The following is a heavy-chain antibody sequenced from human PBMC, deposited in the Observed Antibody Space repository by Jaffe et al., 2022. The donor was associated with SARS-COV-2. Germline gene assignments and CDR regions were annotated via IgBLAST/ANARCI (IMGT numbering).Heavy chain of an antibody. D-gene: IGHD3-10*01. CDR1: GGSISSGDYY. CDR3: ARALLWFGESPDGMDV. J-gene: IGHJ6*02. V-gene: IGHV4-30-4*01. Sequence: QVQLQESGPGLVKPSQTLSLTCTVSGGSISSGDYYWSWIRQPPGKGLEWIGYIYYSGSTYYNPSLKSRVTISVDTSKNQFSLKLSSVTAADTAVYYCARALLWFGESPDGMDVWGQGTTVTVSS. CDR2: IYYSGST.